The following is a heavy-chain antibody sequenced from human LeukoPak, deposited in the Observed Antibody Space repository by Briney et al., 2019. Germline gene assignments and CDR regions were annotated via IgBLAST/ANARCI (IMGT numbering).Heavy chain of an antibody. CDR1: GGSLSDYY. Sequence: SETLSLTCGVYGGSLSDYYWGWIRQPPGKGLEWIGEINHSGSTNYNPSLKSRVTISVDTSKNQFSLNLSSVTAADTAVYYCARSFRVSSSFLYWGQGTLVTVCS. J-gene: IGHJ4*02. V-gene: IGHV4-34*01. D-gene: IGHD2-8*01. CDR3: ARSFRVSSSFLY. CDR2: INHSGST.